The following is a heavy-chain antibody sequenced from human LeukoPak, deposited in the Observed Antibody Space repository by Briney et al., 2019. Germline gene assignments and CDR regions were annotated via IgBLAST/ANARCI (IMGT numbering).Heavy chain of an antibody. D-gene: IGHD1-26*01. CDR1: GFTFSNAW. V-gene: IGHV3-15*01. CDR2: IKSKTDGGTT. CDR3: TTGYSGSYPDFDY. Sequence: GGSLRLSCAASGFTFSNAWMSWVRQAPGKGLEWVGRIKSKTDGGTTDYAAPVKGRFTISRDDSKNTLYLQMNSLKTEDTAVYYCTTGYSGSYPDFDYWGQGTLVAVSS. J-gene: IGHJ4*02.